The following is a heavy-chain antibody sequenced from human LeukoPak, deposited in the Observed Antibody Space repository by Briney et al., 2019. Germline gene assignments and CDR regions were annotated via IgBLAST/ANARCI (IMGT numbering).Heavy chain of an antibody. V-gene: IGHV3-7*03. J-gene: IGHJ4*02. CDR3: ARKTVVGSYFDY. D-gene: IGHD4-23*01. CDR2: IKQDGSDK. CDR1: GFTFSGYW. Sequence: PGGSLRLSCAASGFTFSGYWMSWVRQAPGKGLEWVANIKQDGSDKYYVDSVKGRFTISRDNAKNSLYLQMNSLRAEDTAVYYCARKTVVGSYFDYWGQGTPVTVSS.